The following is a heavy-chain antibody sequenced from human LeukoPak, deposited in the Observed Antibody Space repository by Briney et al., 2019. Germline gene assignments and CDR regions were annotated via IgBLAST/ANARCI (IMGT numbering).Heavy chain of an antibody. D-gene: IGHD4-23*01. Sequence: GGSLRLSCAASGFTFSDYYMTWFRQAPGKGLEWVSYISGGSSYTNFADSVKGRFTISRDNAKNSLYLQMNGLRAEDTAVYYCARVSLLDDGGLGDYWGQGTLVTVSS. CDR2: ISGGSSYT. CDR3: ARVSLLDDGGLGDY. J-gene: IGHJ4*02. V-gene: IGHV3-11*06. CDR1: GFTFSDYY.